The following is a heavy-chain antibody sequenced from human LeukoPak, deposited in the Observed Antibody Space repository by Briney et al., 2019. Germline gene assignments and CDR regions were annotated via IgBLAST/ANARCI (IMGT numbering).Heavy chain of an antibody. CDR2: MSPKSGDT. V-gene: IGHV1-8*01. D-gene: IGHD7-27*01. CDR1: GYTFTSYD. CDR3: ARGPSDTGDFDY. J-gene: IGHJ4*02. Sequence: ASVKVSCKASGYTFTSYDFNWVRQATGQGLEWMGWMSPKSGDTGYAQKFQGRVTMTRDTSTSTAYMELSSLRSEDTAVYYCARGPSDTGDFDYWGQGTPVTVSS.